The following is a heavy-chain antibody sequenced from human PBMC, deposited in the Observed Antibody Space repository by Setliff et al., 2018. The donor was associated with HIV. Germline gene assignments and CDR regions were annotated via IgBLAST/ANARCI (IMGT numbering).Heavy chain of an antibody. Sequence: SVKVSCKASGGTFSSFAISWVRQAPGQGLEWMGGIIPIFGTANYAQKFQGRVTITTDESTTTAYMELRSLRSEDTAVYYCARETYYGSGSYLPTEYYYYYMVVWGKGTTVTVSS. CDR1: GGTFSSFA. CDR2: IIPIFGTA. J-gene: IGHJ6*03. V-gene: IGHV1-69*05. CDR3: ARETYYGSGSYLPTEYYYYYMVV. D-gene: IGHD3-10*01.